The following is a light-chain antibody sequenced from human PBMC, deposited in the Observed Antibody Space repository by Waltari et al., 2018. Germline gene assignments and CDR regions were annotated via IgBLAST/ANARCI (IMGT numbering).Light chain of an antibody. Sequence: EIVLTQSPATLSLSPGERATLSCRARQSVSSYLAWYQQTPGQAPRLLIYDASNRATGIPARFSGSGSGTDFTLTISRLEPEAFAVYYCQQRSNWQDTFGQGTKLEIK. V-gene: IGKV3-11*01. CDR2: DAS. J-gene: IGKJ2*01. CDR1: QSVSSY. CDR3: QQRSNWQDT.